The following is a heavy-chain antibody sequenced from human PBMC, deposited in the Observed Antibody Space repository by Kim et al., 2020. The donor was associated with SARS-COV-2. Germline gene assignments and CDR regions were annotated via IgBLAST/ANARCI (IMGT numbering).Heavy chain of an antibody. CDR1: GFTFSSYG. D-gene: IGHD3-9*01. V-gene: IGHV3-33*01. Sequence: GGSLRLSCAASGFTFSSYGMHWVRQAPGKGLEWVAVIWYDGSNKYYADSVKGRFTISRDNSKNTLYLQMNSLRAEDTAVFYCARLIRDFDWLRQNYFYYSGMDVWSQGTTVTVSS. CDR3: ARLIRDFDWLRQNYFYYSGMDV. CDR2: IWYDGSNK. J-gene: IGHJ6*02.